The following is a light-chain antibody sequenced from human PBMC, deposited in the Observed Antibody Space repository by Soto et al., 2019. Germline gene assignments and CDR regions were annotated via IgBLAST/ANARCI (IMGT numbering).Light chain of an antibody. CDR2: AVN. J-gene: IGLJ1*01. Sequence: QSALTQPASVSGSPGQSITLSCTGTSSDVGTYTLVSWYQQHPGKAPKLVIYAVNKRPAGVSKRFSGAKSGDTASLTISGLQAEDEADYYCSSYAGAITFYVFGTGTKVTVL. CDR1: SSDVGTYTL. CDR3: SSYAGAITFYV. V-gene: IGLV2-23*02.